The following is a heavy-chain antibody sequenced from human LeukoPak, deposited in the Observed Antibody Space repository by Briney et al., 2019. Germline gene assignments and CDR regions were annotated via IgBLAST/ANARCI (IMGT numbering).Heavy chain of an antibody. J-gene: IGHJ4*02. CDR3: ARDRGGGYSHFDY. CDR1: GFTFSSCS. V-gene: IGHV3-21*01. Sequence: GGSLRLSCAASGFTFSSCSMNWVRQAPGEGLEWVSSISSSSSYIYYADSVKGRFTISRDNAKNSLYLQMNSLRAEDTAVYYCARDRGGGYSHFDYWGQGTLVTVSS. D-gene: IGHD5-24*01. CDR2: ISSSSSYI.